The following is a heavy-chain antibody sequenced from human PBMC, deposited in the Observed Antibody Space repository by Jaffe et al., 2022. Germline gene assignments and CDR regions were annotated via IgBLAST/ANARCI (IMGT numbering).Heavy chain of an antibody. CDR2: IRYDGSNK. Sequence: QVQLVESGGGVVQPGGSLRLSCAASGFTFSSYGMHWVRQAPGKGLEWVAFIRYDGSNKYYADSVKGRFTISRDNSKNTLYLQMNSLRAEDTAVYYCAKGSAVTTAFFDYWGQGTLVTVSS. V-gene: IGHV3-30*02. CDR3: AKGSAVTTAFFDY. CDR1: GFTFSSYG. J-gene: IGHJ4*02. D-gene: IGHD4-17*01.